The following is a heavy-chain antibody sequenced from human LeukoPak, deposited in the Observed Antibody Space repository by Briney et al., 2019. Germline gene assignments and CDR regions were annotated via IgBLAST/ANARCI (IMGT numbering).Heavy chain of an antibody. CDR2: ITSGGDYI. CDR3: ARDSERQLVTGAFDV. J-gene: IGHJ3*01. D-gene: IGHD1-14*01. Sequence: GGSLRLSCAASGFTFNTFNMNWVRQAPGKGLEWVSSITSGGDYIYYADSVKGRFTTSRDNAKNSLSLQLDSLRVEDTAVYYCARDSERQLVTGAFDVWGQGTMVSVSS. V-gene: IGHV3-21*01. CDR1: GFTFNTFN.